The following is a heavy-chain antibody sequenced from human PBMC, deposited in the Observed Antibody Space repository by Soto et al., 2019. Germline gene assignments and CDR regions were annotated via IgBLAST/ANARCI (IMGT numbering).Heavy chain of an antibody. Sequence: PSETLSLTCAVYGGSVNGYYWNWIRQPPGKGLEWIGEINHTGGTHYNPSVKSRATMSVDTSKNQFSLRLSSVTAADTAIYYCATRITVFGLLIPPFEPWGQGTKVTVSS. V-gene: IGHV4-34*01. CDR1: GGSVNGYY. D-gene: IGHD3-3*01. J-gene: IGHJ5*02. CDR2: INHTGGT. CDR3: ATRITVFGLLIPPFEP.